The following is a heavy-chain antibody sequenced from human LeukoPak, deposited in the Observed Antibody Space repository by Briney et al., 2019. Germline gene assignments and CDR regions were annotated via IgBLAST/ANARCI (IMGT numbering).Heavy chain of an antibody. J-gene: IGHJ4*02. Sequence: GGSLRLSCAASAFTISSYEMNWVRQAPGKGLEWVSYISSSGSTIYYADSVKGRFTISRDNAKNSLYLQMNSLRAEDSAVYYCARSILWFGELDYWGQRTLVTVSS. CDR1: AFTISSYE. CDR2: ISSSGSTI. CDR3: ARSILWFGELDY. D-gene: IGHD3-10*01. V-gene: IGHV3-48*03.